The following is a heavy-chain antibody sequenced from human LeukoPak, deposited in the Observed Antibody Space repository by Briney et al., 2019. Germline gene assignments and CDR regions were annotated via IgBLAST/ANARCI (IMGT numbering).Heavy chain of an antibody. V-gene: IGHV4-34*01. J-gene: IGHJ5*02. CDR2: INHRGST. CDR3: ARGPEEGFGEKRKNWFDP. D-gene: IGHD3-10*01. CDR1: GGSLGGNY. Sequence: PSETLSLTCAVYGGSLGGNYWSGIRQPPGRGRGGIGEINHRGSTNYNPFLTSRVTLSVDTSKHQFSLKLSSVPAADTAVYYCARGPEEGFGEKRKNWFDPWGQRTLVTVSS.